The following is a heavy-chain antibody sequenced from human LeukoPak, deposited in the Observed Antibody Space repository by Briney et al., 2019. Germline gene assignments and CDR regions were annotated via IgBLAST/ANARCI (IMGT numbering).Heavy chain of an antibody. J-gene: IGHJ6*03. Sequence: PSETLSLTCIVSGDFITRYYWSWIRQPPGKGLEWIGYVHYSGITNYSPSLKSRVTISVDTSKRHFSLSLTSVTAADTAVCYCTRGPPVTVPPDQYYYVDVWGKGTMVTVSS. CDR3: TRGPPVTVPPDQYYYVDV. D-gene: IGHD2/OR15-2a*01. CDR2: VHYSGIT. V-gene: IGHV4-59*01. CDR1: GDFITRYY.